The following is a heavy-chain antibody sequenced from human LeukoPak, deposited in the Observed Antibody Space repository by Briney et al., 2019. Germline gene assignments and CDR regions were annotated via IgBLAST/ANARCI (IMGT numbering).Heavy chain of an antibody. V-gene: IGHV3-74*01. J-gene: IGHJ4*02. CDR1: GFTFSNSW. CDR3: ARDYPPD. Sequence: GGSLRLSCAASGFTFSNSWMHWVRQAPGKGLVWVSRINSDGKTTSYADSVKGRFTISRDNAENTLFLQMNSLYAEDTAVCYCARDYPPDCGQGTLVTVSA. CDR2: INSDGKTT.